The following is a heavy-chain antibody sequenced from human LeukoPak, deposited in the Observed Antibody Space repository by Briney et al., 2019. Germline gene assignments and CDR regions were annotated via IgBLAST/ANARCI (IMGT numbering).Heavy chain of an antibody. CDR1: GFMFSRNW. Sequence: PGGSLRLSCAASGFMFSRNWMDWVRQAPGKGLEWLTNIKYDGSEQYYVDSVKGRFTVSRDNARNLMFLQMNSLRDEDTALYYCVRDVTTGVAFWGQGVQVTVSS. CDR2: IKYDGSEQ. V-gene: IGHV3-7*03. D-gene: IGHD2-8*01. J-gene: IGHJ4*02. CDR3: VRDVTTGVAF.